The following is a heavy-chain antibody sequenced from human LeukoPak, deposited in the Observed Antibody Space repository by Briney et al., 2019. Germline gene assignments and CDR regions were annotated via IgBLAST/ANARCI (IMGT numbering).Heavy chain of an antibody. D-gene: IGHD2-2*01. Sequence: GASVKVSCKASGYTFTSYDINWVRQATGQGLEWMGWMNPNSGNTVYAQRFQGRVTMTRDTSISTAYMELSSLRSEDTAVYYCARGPLVRVPASFDPWGQGTLVTVSS. CDR2: MNPNSGNT. J-gene: IGHJ5*02. CDR3: ARGPLVRVPASFDP. V-gene: IGHV1-8*01. CDR1: GYTFTSYD.